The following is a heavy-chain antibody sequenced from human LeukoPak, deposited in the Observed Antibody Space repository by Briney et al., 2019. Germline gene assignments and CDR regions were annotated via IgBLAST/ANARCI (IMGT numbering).Heavy chain of an antibody. CDR1: GGTFSSYA. CDR3: ARGTTHNYNYYGSYFDY. J-gene: IGHJ4*02. D-gene: IGHD3-16*01. V-gene: IGHV1-69*04. Sequence: SVTVSCKASGGTFSSYAISWVRQAPGQGLEWMGRIIPILGIANYAQKFQGRVTITADKSTSTAYMELSSLRSEDTAVYYCARGTTHNYNYYGSYFDYWGQGTLVTVSS. CDR2: IIPILGIA.